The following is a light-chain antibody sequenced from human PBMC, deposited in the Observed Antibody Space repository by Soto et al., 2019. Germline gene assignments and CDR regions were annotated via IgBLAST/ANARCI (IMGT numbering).Light chain of an antibody. Sequence: EIVITQSPSTLSVSPGERVTLSCRASQSLRSNSAWYQQKPGQAPRLVIYGASTRATGIPARFSGSGYGTEFTLTISSLQSEDFAVYYCQQYNSWPLTFGGGTKVDIK. CDR2: GAS. CDR3: QQYNSWPLT. V-gene: IGKV3-15*01. CDR1: QSLRSN. J-gene: IGKJ4*01.